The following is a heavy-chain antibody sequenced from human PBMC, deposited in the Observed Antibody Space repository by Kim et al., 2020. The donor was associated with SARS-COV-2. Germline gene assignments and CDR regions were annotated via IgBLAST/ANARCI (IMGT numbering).Heavy chain of an antibody. Sequence: AAQVKGRITRSRDNAKNSLYLQMNSLRAEDTAVYYCARAGYSYGMNAFDIWGQGTMVTVSS. D-gene: IGHD5-18*01. V-gene: IGHV3-21*01. CDR3: ARAGYSYGMNAFDI. J-gene: IGHJ3*02.